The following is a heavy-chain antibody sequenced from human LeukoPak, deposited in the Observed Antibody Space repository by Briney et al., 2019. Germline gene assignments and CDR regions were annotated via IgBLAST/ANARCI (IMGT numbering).Heavy chain of an antibody. CDR2: IYHSGST. D-gene: IGHD1-1*01. J-gene: IGHJ4*02. V-gene: IGHV4-4*02. CDR3: ARDAEGLEPFDY. CDR1: GGSISSSNW. Sequence: SETLSLTCAVSGGSISSSNWWGWVRQPPGKGLEWIGEIYHSGSTNYNPSLRSRVTISVDKSKNQFSQKVSSVTAADTAVYYCARDAEGLEPFDYWGQGTLVTVSS.